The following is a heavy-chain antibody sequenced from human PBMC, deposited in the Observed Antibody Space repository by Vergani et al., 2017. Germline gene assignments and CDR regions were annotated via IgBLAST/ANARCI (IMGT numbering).Heavy chain of an antibody. Sequence: QVQLQESGPGLVKSSETLSLTCSVSFDSIRNLYCNWIRQPPGKGLEWIGSIHYSENTNYNPSLKTRDTISVDTSKNQFSLTLTSVTAADTAVYFCARERPGSGWSPGDFDDWGQGILVTVSS. CDR1: FDSIRNLY. J-gene: IGHJ4*02. V-gene: IGHV4-59*11. CDR2: IHYSENT. D-gene: IGHD6-19*01. CDR3: ARERPGSGWSPGDFDD.